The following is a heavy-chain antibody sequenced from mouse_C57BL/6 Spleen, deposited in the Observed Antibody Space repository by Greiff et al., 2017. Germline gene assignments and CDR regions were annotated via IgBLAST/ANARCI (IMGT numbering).Heavy chain of an antibody. CDR3: ARGQRGPKYFDV. CDR1: GYTFTSYW. J-gene: IGHJ1*03. CDR2: IDPSDSYT. V-gene: IGHV1-50*01. Sequence: QVQLQQPGAELVKPGASVKLSCKASGYTFTSYWMQWVKQRPGQGLEWIGEIDPSDSYTNYNQKFKGKATLTVDTSSSTAYMQLSSLTSEDSAVYYCARGQRGPKYFDVWGTGTTVTVSS.